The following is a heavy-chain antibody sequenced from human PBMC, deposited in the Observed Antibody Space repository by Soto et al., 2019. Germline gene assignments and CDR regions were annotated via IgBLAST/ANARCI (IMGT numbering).Heavy chain of an antibody. Sequence: ASVKVSCKASGYTFTTYGISWVRQAPGQGLEWMGWISGYNGHTKYAQKFQGRVTMTTDTSTSTVYMDLRSLRSDDTPVYYCAREGEMPYYYYGLDVWGQGTTVTVSS. CDR3: AREGEMPYYYYGLDV. D-gene: IGHD3-16*01. J-gene: IGHJ6*02. CDR1: GYTFTTYG. CDR2: ISGYNGHT. V-gene: IGHV1-18*01.